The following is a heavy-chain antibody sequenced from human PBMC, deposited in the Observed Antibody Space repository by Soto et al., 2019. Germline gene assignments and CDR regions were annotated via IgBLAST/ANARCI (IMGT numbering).Heavy chain of an antibody. D-gene: IGHD6-13*01. CDR1: GYSFTSFG. J-gene: IGHJ4*02. V-gene: IGHV1-18*01. CDR3: ATRAAGIAAPVI. CDR2: VNAYNGNT. Sequence: QVQLVQSGGEVKKPGASVKVSCKASGYSFTSFGVNWVRQAPGQGLEWMGWVNAYNGNTNYAQKFQGRVTMTADSSRSTADMEVRSLRSNDTAVYYCATRAAGIAAPVIGGQGPRVTVS.